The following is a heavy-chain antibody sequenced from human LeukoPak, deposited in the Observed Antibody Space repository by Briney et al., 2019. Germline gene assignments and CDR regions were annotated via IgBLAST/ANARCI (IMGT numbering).Heavy chain of an antibody. CDR1: GYTFTSYA. CDR3: ARGTYYYDSSGYRNFDY. CDR2: INTNTGNP. J-gene: IGHJ4*02. Sequence: ASVKVSCKASGYTFTSYAMNWVRQAPGQGLEWMGWINTNTGNPTYAQGFTGRFVFSLDTSVSTAYLQISSLKAEDTAVYYCARGTYYYDSSGYRNFDYWGQGTLVTVSS. D-gene: IGHD3-22*01. V-gene: IGHV7-4-1*02.